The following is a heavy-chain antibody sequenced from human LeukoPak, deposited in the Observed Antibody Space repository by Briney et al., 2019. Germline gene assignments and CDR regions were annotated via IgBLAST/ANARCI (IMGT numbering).Heavy chain of an antibody. V-gene: IGHV3-23*01. J-gene: IGHJ5*02. D-gene: IGHD4-17*01. CDR2: ISNSGGTT. Sequence: GGSLRLSCAASGFTFSSYAMSWVRQAPGKGLEWVSTISNSGGTTYYADSVKGRFTISRDNAKNSLYLQMNSLRVEDTAVYYCARGKGYGDYSWFDPWGQGTLVTVSS. CDR3: ARGKGYGDYSWFDP. CDR1: GFTFSSYA.